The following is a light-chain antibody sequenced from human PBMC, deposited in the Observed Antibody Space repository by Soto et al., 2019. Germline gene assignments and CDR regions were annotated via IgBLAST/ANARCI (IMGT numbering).Light chain of an antibody. CDR1: QNIYSN. CDR2: RAS. V-gene: IGKV3-15*01. CDR3: LQYHNLWA. Sequence: IVMTQSPNPLSVSPLERDTLSCRASQNIYSNTAWYQQRPGQAPRLLIYRASTRATGVPARFSGSGSGTEFTLTSSILQSEDFTVYSCLQYHNLWAFGQGTKVDIK. J-gene: IGKJ1*01.